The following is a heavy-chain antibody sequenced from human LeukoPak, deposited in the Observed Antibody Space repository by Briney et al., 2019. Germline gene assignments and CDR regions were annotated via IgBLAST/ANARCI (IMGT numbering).Heavy chain of an antibody. J-gene: IGHJ4*02. CDR2: ISASGDST. D-gene: IGHD6-6*01. CDR1: GFAFSSYT. CDR3: ARARPGFYFDY. Sequence: PGGSLRLSCAATGFAFSSYTMSWVRQAPGKGLEWFSSISASGDSTYYADSVKGRFTLSRDNSKSTLYLQINSLRAEDTAVYYCARARPGFYFDYWGQGTLVTVSS. V-gene: IGHV3-23*01.